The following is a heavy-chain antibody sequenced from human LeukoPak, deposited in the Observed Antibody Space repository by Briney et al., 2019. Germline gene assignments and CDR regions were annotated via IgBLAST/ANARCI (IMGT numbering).Heavy chain of an antibody. D-gene: IGHD3-10*01. Sequence: PGGSLRLSCAASGFTFSRYGMSWVRQAPGKGLEWVSDISLSGGSTNYADSVKGRFTISRDNSKNTLYLQMKNLRVEDTAVYYCAKVGVSVAYYFDYWGQGTLVTVSS. CDR2: ISLSGGST. CDR3: AKVGVSVAYYFDY. J-gene: IGHJ4*02. CDR1: GFTFSRYG. V-gene: IGHV3-23*01.